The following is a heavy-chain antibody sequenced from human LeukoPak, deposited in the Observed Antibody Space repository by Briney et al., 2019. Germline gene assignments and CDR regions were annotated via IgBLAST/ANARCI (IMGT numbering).Heavy chain of an antibody. V-gene: IGHV4-34*01. CDR2: INHSGST. Sequence: SETLSLTCTVSGGSFSGYYWTWIRQPPGKGLEWIGEINHSGSTNYNPSLKSRVTISVDTSKNQFSLKLSSVTAADTAVYYCARIYGYCSSTSCYYDYWGQGTLVTVSS. CDR3: ARIYGYCSSTSCYYDY. D-gene: IGHD2-2*01. J-gene: IGHJ4*02. CDR1: GGSFSGYY.